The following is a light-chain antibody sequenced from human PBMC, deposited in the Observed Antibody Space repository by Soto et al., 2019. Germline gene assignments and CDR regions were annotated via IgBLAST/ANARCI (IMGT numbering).Light chain of an antibody. Sequence: QSVLTQPASVSGSPGQSITISCTGTSSDVGSYHLVSWYQQHPGKAPKVMIYEGSKRPSGVSNRFSGSKSGNTASLTISGLQAEDEADYYCCSYAGSSTLGVLGTGTKVTVL. V-gene: IGLV2-23*01. CDR1: SSDVGSYHL. J-gene: IGLJ1*01. CDR3: CSYAGSSTLGV. CDR2: EGS.